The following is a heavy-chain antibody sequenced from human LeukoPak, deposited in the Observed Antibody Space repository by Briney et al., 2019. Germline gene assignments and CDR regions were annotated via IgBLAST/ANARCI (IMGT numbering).Heavy chain of an antibody. Sequence: ASVKVSCKASGYTFTNYAITWVRQAPGQGLEWMGWISGYTGDTKYAQKVQGRLTLTTDTSTTTAYMELRNLRSDDTAVYYCARSQTTGFGESNDYWGQGTLVTVSS. CDR3: ARSQTTGFGESNDY. J-gene: IGHJ4*02. D-gene: IGHD3-10*01. V-gene: IGHV1-18*01. CDR1: GYTFTNYA. CDR2: ISGYTGDT.